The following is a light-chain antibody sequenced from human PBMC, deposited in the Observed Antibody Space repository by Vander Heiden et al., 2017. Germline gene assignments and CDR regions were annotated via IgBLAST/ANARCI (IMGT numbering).Light chain of an antibody. CDR3: MQALQTPYT. Sequence: SPLSLPVTPGEPASISCRSTQSLLHSNGYNYLDWYLQKPGQTPQLLIYLGSNRASGVPDRFSGSGSGTDFTLKISRVEAEDVGVYCCMQALQTPYTFGQGTKLEIK. V-gene: IGKV2-28*01. CDR2: LGS. J-gene: IGKJ2*01. CDR1: QSLLHSNGYNY.